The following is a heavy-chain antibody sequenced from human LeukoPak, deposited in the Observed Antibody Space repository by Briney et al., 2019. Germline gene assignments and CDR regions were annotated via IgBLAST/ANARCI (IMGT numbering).Heavy chain of an antibody. Sequence: GASVKVSCKVSGYTLTELSMHWVRQAPGKGREWMGGFDPEDGETIYAQKFQGRVTMTEDTSTDTAYMELSSLRSEDTAVYYCATVRTTVWSHQYYFDYWGQGTLVTVSS. V-gene: IGHV1-24*01. CDR2: FDPEDGET. D-gene: IGHD4-17*01. CDR3: ATVRTTVWSHQYYFDY. J-gene: IGHJ4*02. CDR1: GYTLTELS.